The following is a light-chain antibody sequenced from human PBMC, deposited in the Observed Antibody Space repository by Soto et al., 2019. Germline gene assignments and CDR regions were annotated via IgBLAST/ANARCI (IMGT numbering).Light chain of an antibody. CDR2: DAS. CDR1: RGIINW. V-gene: IGKV1-5*01. Sequence: DIQMTQSPSTLSASVGDRVTITCRASRGIINWLAWYQLKPGKAPKLLIYDASSLKTGVPSRFSGSGSGTEFTLTISSLQPDDFATYYCQQYSLSWTFGRGTKVEIK. J-gene: IGKJ1*01. CDR3: QQYSLSWT.